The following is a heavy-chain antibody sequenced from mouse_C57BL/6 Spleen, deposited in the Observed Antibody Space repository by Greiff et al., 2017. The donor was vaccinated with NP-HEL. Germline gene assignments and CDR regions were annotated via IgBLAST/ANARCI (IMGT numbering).Heavy chain of an antibody. D-gene: IGHD2-3*01. Sequence: VQLQQPGAELVMPGASVKLSCKASGYTFTSYWMHWVKQRPGQGLEWIGEIDPSDSYTNYNQKFKGKSTLTVDKSSSTAYMQLSSLTSEDSAVYYCARYDGNYGFDYWGQGTTLTVSS. CDR3: ARYDGNYGFDY. CDR1: GYTFTSYW. V-gene: IGHV1-69*01. CDR2: IDPSDSYT. J-gene: IGHJ2*01.